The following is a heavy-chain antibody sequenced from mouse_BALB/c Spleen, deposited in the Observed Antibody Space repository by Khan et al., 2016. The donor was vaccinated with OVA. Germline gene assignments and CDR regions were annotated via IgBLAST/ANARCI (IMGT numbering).Heavy chain of an antibody. CDR1: GYTFTDFA. D-gene: IGHD1-3*01. Sequence: QVQLQQPGAELVRPGVSVKISCKGSGYTFTDFAMHWVKQSHAKSLEWIGVISTYYGDASHNQKFKGKATMTVDKSSRTAYMALARLTSEDSAIYYCARGSGNSRFAYWGQGTLVTVSA. CDR2: ISTYYGDA. CDR3: ARGSGNSRFAY. V-gene: IGHV1S137*01. J-gene: IGHJ3*01.